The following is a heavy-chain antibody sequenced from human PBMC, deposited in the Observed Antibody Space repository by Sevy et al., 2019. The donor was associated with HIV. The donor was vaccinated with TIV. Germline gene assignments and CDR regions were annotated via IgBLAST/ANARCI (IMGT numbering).Heavy chain of an antibody. J-gene: IGHJ4*02. CDR3: ARESSSGVFDY. CDR2: IYYSGST. CDR1: GGSISSGSYY. V-gene: IGHV4-61*01. D-gene: IGHD1-26*01. Sequence: SETLSLTCTVSGGSISSGSYYWSWIRQPPGKGLEWIGYIYYSGSTNYNPSLKSRVTISVDTSKNQFSLKLSSVTAADTAVYYCARESSSGVFDYWGQGTLVTVSS.